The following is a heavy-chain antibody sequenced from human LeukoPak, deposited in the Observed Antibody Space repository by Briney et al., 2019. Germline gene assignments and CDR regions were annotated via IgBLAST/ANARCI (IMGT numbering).Heavy chain of an antibody. V-gene: IGHV3-30-3*01. Sequence: TGGSLRLSCAASGFTFRSYTMHWVRQAPDKGLEWVALISYDGSDKYYADSVEGRFTISRDNSKNTLYLQMNSLTAEDTAVYYCAIGYRAFYDSSALSLGDYWGQGTLVTVSS. CDR2: ISYDGSDK. CDR1: GFTFRSYT. J-gene: IGHJ4*02. D-gene: IGHD3-22*01. CDR3: AIGYRAFYDSSALSLGDY.